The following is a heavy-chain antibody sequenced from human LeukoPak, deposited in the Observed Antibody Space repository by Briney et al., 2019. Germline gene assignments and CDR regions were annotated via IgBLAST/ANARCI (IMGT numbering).Heavy chain of an antibody. J-gene: IGHJ4*02. CDR3: ARDRVYDILTGEFDY. Sequence: ASVKVSCKASGYTFTSYGISWVRQAPGQGLEWMGWISAYNGNTNYAQKLQGRVTMTTDTSTSTAYMELRSLRSDDTAVYYCARDRVYDILTGEFDYWGQGTLVTVSS. CDR1: GYTFTSYG. D-gene: IGHD3-9*01. CDR2: ISAYNGNT. V-gene: IGHV1-18*01.